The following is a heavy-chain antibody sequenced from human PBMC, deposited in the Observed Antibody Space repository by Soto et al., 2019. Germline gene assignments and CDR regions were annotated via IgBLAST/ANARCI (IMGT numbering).Heavy chain of an antibody. D-gene: IGHD3-10*01. CDR3: TTFRLFESGGGIYGIAG. J-gene: IGHJ6*02. Sequence: QRGWSLRLSCTASEFTFGDYAMSWFRQAPGKGLEWVGFIRSKAYGGTTEYAASVKGRFTISRDDSKSIAYLQMNSLKTEDTAVYSCTTFRLFESGGGIYGIAGCGQLTTVTLSS. CDR2: IRSKAYGGTT. CDR1: EFTFGDYA. V-gene: IGHV3-49*03.